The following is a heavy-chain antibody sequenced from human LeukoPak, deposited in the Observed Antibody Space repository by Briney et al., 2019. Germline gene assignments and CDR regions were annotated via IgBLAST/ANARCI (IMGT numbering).Heavy chain of an antibody. D-gene: IGHD3-22*01. CDR1: GGSITSYY. CDR2: IYYSGST. V-gene: IGHV4-59*01. Sequence: SETLSLTCSVSGGSITSYYWSWIRQPPGKGLEWIGYIYYSGSTNYNPSLKSRVTISVDTSKNQFSLKLSSVTAADTAVYFCARGSADVSAYGYWGQGILVTVSS. J-gene: IGHJ4*02. CDR3: ARGSADVSAYGY.